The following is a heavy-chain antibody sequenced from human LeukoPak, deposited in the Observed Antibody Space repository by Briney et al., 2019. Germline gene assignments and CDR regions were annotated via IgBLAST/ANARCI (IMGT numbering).Heavy chain of an antibody. CDR2: ISGSGGST. D-gene: IGHD6-19*01. CDR1: GFTVSLYY. V-gene: IGHV3-23*01. CDR3: APKWGLSVAGREGFDY. Sequence: GGSLRLSCAASGFTVSLYYMTWVRQAPGKGLDWVSAISGSGGSTYYADSVKGRFTISRDNSKNTLYLQMNSLRAEDTAVYYCAPKWGLSVAGREGFDYWGQGTLVTVSS. J-gene: IGHJ4*02.